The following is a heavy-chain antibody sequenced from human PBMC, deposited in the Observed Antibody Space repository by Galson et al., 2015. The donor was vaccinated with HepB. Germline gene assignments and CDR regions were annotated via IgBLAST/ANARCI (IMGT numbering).Heavy chain of an antibody. J-gene: IGHJ3*02. CDR3: AGDYHYDSSGWEHDAFDT. CDR1: GFTFRNSG. D-gene: IGHD3-22*01. Sequence: SLRLSCAASGFTFRNSGMQCARQAPGKGLEWVAAIWHDGSNEYYADSVKGRFTISRDNSKNTLYLQMNSPGVADAAVYYCAGDYHYDSSGWEHDAFDTWGQGTMVTGSS. CDR2: IWHDGSNE. V-gene: IGHV3-33*08.